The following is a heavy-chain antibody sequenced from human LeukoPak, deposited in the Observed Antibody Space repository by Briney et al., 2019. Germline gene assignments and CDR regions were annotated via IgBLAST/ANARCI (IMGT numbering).Heavy chain of an antibody. CDR2: ISSSGSTI. J-gene: IGHJ5*01. Sequence: GGSLRLSCAASGFTFSSYEMNWVRQAPGKWLEWVSYISSSGSTIYYADSVKGRFTISRDNSKNTLYLQMNSLRAEDTATYFCAKDFRNCPGNDCYGWFDCWGQGTLVTVSS. D-gene: IGHD2-21*02. CDR3: AKDFRNCPGNDCYGWFDC. V-gene: IGHV3-48*03. CDR1: GFTFSSYE.